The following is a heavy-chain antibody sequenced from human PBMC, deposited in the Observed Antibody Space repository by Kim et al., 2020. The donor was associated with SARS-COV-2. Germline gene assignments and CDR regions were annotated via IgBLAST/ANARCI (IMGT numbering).Heavy chain of an antibody. D-gene: IGHD6-19*01. J-gene: IGHJ4*02. V-gene: IGHV3-23*01. CDR2: ISGSGGST. CDR1: GFTFSSYA. Sequence: GGSLRLSCAASGFTFSSYAMSWVRQAPGKGLEWVSVISGSGGSTYYADSVKGRFTISRDNSKNTLYLQMNSLRAEDTAVYYCAKSVAPTTYSSGWYVLLDWGQGTLVTVSS. CDR3: AKSVAPTTYSSGWYVLLD.